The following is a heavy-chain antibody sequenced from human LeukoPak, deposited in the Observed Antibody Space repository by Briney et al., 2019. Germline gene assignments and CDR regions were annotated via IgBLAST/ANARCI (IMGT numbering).Heavy chain of an antibody. Sequence: HPGGSLRLSCAASGFTFSSNYMRWVRQAAGKGVEGVSVIYSGVSTYYADSVKATFTISRDNPKNTLYLPMNTLRAEHTAVYYCASGSSGYDLDYYYGMDVWGQGTTVTVSS. CDR3: ASGSSGYDLDYYYGMDV. CDR1: GFTFSSNY. D-gene: IGHD5-12*01. V-gene: IGHV3-66*01. CDR2: IYSGVST. J-gene: IGHJ6*02.